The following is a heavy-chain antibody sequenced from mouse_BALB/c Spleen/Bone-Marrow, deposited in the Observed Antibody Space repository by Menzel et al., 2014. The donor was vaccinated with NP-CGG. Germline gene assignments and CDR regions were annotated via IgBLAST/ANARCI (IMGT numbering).Heavy chain of an antibody. J-gene: IGHJ4*01. V-gene: IGHV14-3*02. CDR3: ARYRYYGSSYAMDY. D-gene: IGHD1-1*01. CDR1: GINIKDTY. CDR2: IDPANGNT. Sequence: EVHLVESGAELVKPGASVKLSCTASGINIKDTYMHWVMQRPEQGLEWIGRIDPANGNTKYDPKFQGKATITADTSSNTAYLQLSSLTSEDTAVYYCARYRYYGSSYAMDYWGQGTSVTVSS.